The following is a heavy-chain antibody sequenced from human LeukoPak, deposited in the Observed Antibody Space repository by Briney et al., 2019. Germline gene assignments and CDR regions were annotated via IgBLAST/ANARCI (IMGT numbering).Heavy chain of an antibody. J-gene: IGHJ1*01. Sequence: GASVRVSCKASGGTFSSYAISWVRQAPGQGLEWMGGIIPIFGTANYAQKFQGRVTITADESTSTAYMELSSLRSEDTAVYYCAKGGGAYYSDSSGPGGLVFQLWGQGTLVTVSS. CDR1: GGTFSSYA. CDR3: AKGGGAYYSDSSGPGGLVFQL. CDR2: IIPIFGTA. D-gene: IGHD3-22*01. V-gene: IGHV1-69*13.